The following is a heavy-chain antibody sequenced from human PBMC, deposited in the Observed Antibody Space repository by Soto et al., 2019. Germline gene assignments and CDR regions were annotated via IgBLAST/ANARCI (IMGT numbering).Heavy chain of an antibody. CDR2: IWYDGSNK. V-gene: IGHV3-33*01. Sequence: GGSLRLSCAASGFTFSSYGMHWVRQAPGKGLEWVAVIWYDGSNKYYADSVKGRFTISRDNSKNTLYLQMNSLRAEDTAVYYCARDLRVYGYSYGLVAYWGQGTLVTVSS. CDR1: GFTFSSYG. D-gene: IGHD5-18*01. J-gene: IGHJ4*02. CDR3: ARDLRVYGYSYGLVAY.